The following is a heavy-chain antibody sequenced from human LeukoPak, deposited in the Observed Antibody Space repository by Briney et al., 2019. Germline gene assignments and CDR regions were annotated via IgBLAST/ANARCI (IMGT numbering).Heavy chain of an antibody. Sequence: GGSLRLSCAASGFTFSDYSMTWVRQVPGKGLEWISTIRATDPSTYYADSMKGRFTVSRDNSQNTLFLQMGSLRAEDTAVYYCAKGGYSTWFDPWGQGTLVTVSS. J-gene: IGHJ5*02. D-gene: IGHD2-15*01. V-gene: IGHV3-23*01. CDR2: IRATDPST. CDR1: GFTFSDYS. CDR3: AKGGYSTWFDP.